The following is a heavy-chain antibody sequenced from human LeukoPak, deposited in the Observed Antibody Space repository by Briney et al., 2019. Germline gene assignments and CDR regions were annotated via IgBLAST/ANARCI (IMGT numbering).Heavy chain of an antibody. D-gene: IGHD2-15*01. Sequence: GRSLRLSCAASGFTFDDYAMHWVRQAPGKGLEWVSGISWNSGSIGYADSVKGRFTISRDNAKNSLYQQMNSLRAEDTALYYCAKDKGYCSGGSCEGYFDYWGQGTLVTVSS. CDR3: AKDKGYCSGGSCEGYFDY. CDR2: ISWNSGSI. V-gene: IGHV3-9*01. J-gene: IGHJ4*02. CDR1: GFTFDDYA.